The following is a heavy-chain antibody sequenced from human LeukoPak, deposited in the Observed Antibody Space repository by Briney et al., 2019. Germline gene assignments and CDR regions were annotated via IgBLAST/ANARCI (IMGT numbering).Heavy chain of an antibody. D-gene: IGHD5-12*01. Sequence: ASVKVSCKASGYTFTGYYMHWVRQAPGQGLEWMGWISPNSGGTNYAQKFQGWVTMTRDTSISTAYMELSRLRSDDTAVYYCARGGRGYSGYDQSLSDYWGQGTLVTVSS. CDR1: GYTFTGYY. CDR3: ARGGRGYSGYDQSLSDY. CDR2: ISPNSGGT. V-gene: IGHV1-2*04. J-gene: IGHJ4*02.